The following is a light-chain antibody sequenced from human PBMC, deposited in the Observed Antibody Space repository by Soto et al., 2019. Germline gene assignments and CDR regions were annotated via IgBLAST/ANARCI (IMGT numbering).Light chain of an antibody. J-gene: IGLJ2*01. V-gene: IGLV1-40*01. CDR3: QSYNSSLSVV. CDR2: DNS. Sequence: QSVLTQPPSVSGAPGQRVTISCTGSSSNIGAGYDVHWYQQLPGTAPKLLIYDNSNRPSGVSDRFSGSKSGTSASLAITGLQAEDEADYYCQSYNSSLSVVFGGGTKLTVL. CDR1: SSNIGAGYD.